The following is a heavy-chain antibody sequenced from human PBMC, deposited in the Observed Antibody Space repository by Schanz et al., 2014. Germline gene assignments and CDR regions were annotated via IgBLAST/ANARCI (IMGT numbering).Heavy chain of an antibody. CDR1: GYTFTTYY. Sequence: QVQLVQSGSEVKKPGASVKVYCKASGYTFTTYYLHWVRQAPGQGLEWMGIINPTGGSTTYAEKFLGRVTMTRDTSSSTAYMELSSLRSDDTAVYYCARDRGHVEQLVLEWYYAMDVWGQGTTVAVSS. V-gene: IGHV1-46*01. D-gene: IGHD6-6*01. J-gene: IGHJ6*02. CDR3: ARDRGHVEQLVLEWYYAMDV. CDR2: INPTGGST.